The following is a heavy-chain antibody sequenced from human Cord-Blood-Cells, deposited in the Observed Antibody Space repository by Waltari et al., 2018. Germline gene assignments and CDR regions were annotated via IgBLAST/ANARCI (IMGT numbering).Heavy chain of an antibody. CDR1: SGSFSGYY. D-gene: IGHD1-26*01. CDR2: INHSGST. Sequence: QVQLQQWGAGLLKPSETLSLTCAVYSGSFSGYYRSWIRQPPGKGLEWIGEINHSGSTNYNPSLKRRVTISVDTSKNQFSLKLSSVTAADTAVYYCARPGGSYFDYWGQGTLVTVSS. V-gene: IGHV4-34*01. CDR3: ARPGGSYFDY. J-gene: IGHJ4*02.